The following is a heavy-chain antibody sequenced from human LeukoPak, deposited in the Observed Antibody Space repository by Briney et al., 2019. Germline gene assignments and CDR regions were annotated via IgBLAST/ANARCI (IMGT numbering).Heavy chain of an antibody. J-gene: IGHJ3*02. V-gene: IGHV3-30*03. CDR1: GFTFSSYG. D-gene: IGHD3-3*01. Sequence: GRSLRLSCAASGFTFSSYGVHWVRQAPVKGLEWVAVISYDGSNKYYADSVKGRFTISRDNSKNTMYLQMDSLRAEDTAVYYCARDATTQGYDFWSGYYRDDAFDIWGQGTMVTVSS. CDR3: ARDATTQGYDFWSGYYRDDAFDI. CDR2: ISYDGSNK.